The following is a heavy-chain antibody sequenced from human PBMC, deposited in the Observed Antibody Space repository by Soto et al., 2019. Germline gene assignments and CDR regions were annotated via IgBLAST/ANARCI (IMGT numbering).Heavy chain of an antibody. CDR2: ISKSGDST. J-gene: IGHJ4*02. D-gene: IGHD3-10*01. V-gene: IGHV3-23*01. Sequence: GGSLRLSCAASGVTFTSYAMTWVRQVPGEGLQWASSISKSGDSTYYADSVKGRFTTSRDNSENTLYLQMNSLRAEDTAIYYCAKGSFGFDYWGQGTLVTVSS. CDR3: AKGSFGFDY. CDR1: GVTFTSYA.